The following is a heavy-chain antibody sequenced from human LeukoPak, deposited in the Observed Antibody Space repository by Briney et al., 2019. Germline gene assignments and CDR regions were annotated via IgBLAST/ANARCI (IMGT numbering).Heavy chain of an antibody. CDR3: ARGQYYYDSSGYYGGYYFDY. J-gene: IGHJ4*02. CDR2: INHSGST. V-gene: IGHV4-34*01. CDR1: GVSFSGYY. D-gene: IGHD3-22*01. Sequence: SETLSLTCAVYGVSFSGYYWSWIRQPPGKGLEWIGEINHSGSTNYNPSLKSRVTISVDTSKNQFSLKLSSVTAADTAVYYCARGQYYYDSSGYYGGYYFDYWGQGTLVTVSS.